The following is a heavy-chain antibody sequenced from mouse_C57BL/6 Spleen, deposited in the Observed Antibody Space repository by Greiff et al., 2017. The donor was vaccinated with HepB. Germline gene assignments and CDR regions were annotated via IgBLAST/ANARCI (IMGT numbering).Heavy chain of an antibody. CDR3: ARETPYYSFDY. V-gene: IGHV1-82*01. D-gene: IGHD1-1*01. CDR1: GYAFSSSW. CDR2: IYPGDGDT. Sequence: QVQLKESGPELVKPGASVKISCKASGYAFSSSWMNWVKQRPGKGLEWIGRIYPGDGDTNYNGKFKGKATLTADKSASTAYMQLSSLTSEDSAVYFCARETPYYSFDYWGQGTTLTVSS. J-gene: IGHJ2*01.